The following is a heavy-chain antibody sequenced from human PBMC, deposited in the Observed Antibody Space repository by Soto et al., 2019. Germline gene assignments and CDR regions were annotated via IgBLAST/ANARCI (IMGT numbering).Heavy chain of an antibody. CDR2: INPSGGST. CDR1: GGTFSSYA. V-gene: IGHV1-46*01. D-gene: IGHD3-22*01. J-gene: IGHJ6*02. CDR3: AREYYDSSGYGIGTYGMDV. Sequence: ASVKVSCKASGGTFSSYAISWVRQAPGQGLEWMGIINPSGGSTSYAQKFQGRVTMTRDTSTSTVYMELSSLRSEDTAVYYCAREYYDSSGYGIGTYGMDVWGQGTTVTVSS.